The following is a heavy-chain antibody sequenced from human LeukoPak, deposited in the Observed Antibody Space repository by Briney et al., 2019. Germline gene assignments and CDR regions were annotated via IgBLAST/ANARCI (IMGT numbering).Heavy chain of an antibody. J-gene: IGHJ4*02. CDR2: IYYSGST. CDR3: VRKALQDCGGDCYPTLFDY. Sequence: SETLSLTCTVSGGSISSGGYYWSWIRQHPGKGLEWIGYIYYSGSTYYNPSLKSRVTISVDTSKNQFSLKLSSVTAADTAVYYCVRKALQDCGGDCYPTLFDYWGQGTLVTVSS. CDR1: GGSISSGGYY. D-gene: IGHD2-21*02. V-gene: IGHV4-31*03.